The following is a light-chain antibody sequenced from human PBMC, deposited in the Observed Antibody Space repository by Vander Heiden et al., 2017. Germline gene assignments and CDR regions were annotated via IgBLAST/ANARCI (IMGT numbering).Light chain of an antibody. CDR1: RGRSSY. CDR3: QQLNSYPLT. V-gene: IGKV1-9*01. J-gene: IGKJ4*01. CDR2: AAS. Sequence: DIQSTQSPSFLPASVDDRVTLTCQSSRGRSSYLAWYQQKPGRAPKLLIYAASTLQSGVPSRFSGRGSGTEFTLTISSLQPEDFATYYCQQLNSYPLTFGGGTKVEIK.